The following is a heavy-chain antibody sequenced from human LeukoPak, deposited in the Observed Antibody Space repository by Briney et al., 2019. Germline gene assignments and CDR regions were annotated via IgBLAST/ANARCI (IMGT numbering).Heavy chain of an antibody. CDR2: INAGNGNT. J-gene: IGHJ4*02. CDR1: GYTFTSYA. D-gene: IGHD6-19*01. Sequence: ASVKVSCKASGYTFTSYAMHWVRQAPGQRLEWMGWINAGNGNTKYSQKFQGRVTITRDTSASTAYMELSSLRSEDTAVYYCARVRDSSGWEHFDYWGREPWSPSPQ. V-gene: IGHV1-3*01. CDR3: ARVRDSSGWEHFDY.